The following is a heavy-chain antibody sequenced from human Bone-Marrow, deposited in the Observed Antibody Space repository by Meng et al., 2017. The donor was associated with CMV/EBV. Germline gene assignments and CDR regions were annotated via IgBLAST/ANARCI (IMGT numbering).Heavy chain of an antibody. D-gene: IGHD3-10*01. J-gene: IGHJ4*02. CDR1: GYSISSGYY. V-gene: IGHV4-38-2*02. CDR2: IYYSGST. Sequence: SETLSLTCTVSGYSISSGYYWGWIRQPPGKGLEWIGYIYYSGSTNYNPSLKSRVTISVDTSKNQFSLKLSSVTAADTAVYYCARGFITMVRGVEEAFDYWGQGTLVTVYS. CDR3: ARGFITMVRGVEEAFDY.